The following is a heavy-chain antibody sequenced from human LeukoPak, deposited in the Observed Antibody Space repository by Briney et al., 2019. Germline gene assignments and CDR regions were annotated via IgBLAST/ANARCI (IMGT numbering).Heavy chain of an antibody. J-gene: IGHJ4*02. CDR3: ARANGGNSGRFGS. CDR1: GGTFSSYA. CDR2: IIPIFGTA. D-gene: IGHD4-23*01. Sequence: ASVKVSCKASGGTFSSYAISWVRQAPGQGLEWMGGIIPIFGTANYAQKFQGRVTITADKSTSTAYMELSSLRSEDTAVYYYARANGGNSGRFGSWGQGTLVTVSS. V-gene: IGHV1-69*06.